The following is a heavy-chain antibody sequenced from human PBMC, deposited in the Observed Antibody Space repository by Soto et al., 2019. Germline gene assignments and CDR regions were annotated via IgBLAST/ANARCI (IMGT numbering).Heavy chain of an antibody. CDR2: ISYDGSNK. J-gene: IGHJ6*02. CDR1: GFTFSSYA. CDR3: ARDHANCSGGSCYSHYGMDV. D-gene: IGHD2-15*01. V-gene: IGHV3-30-3*01. Sequence: QVQLVESGGGVVQPGRSLRLSCAASGFTFSSYAMHWVRQAPGKGLEWAAVISYDGSNKYYADSVKGRFTISRDNSKNTLYLQMNSLRAEDTAVYYCARDHANCSGGSCYSHYGMDVWGQGTTVTVSS.